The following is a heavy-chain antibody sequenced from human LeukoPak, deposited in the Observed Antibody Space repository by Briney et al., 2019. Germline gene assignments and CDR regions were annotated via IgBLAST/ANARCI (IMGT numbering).Heavy chain of an antibody. CDR1: GDSMSSYY. V-gene: IGHV4-59*08. CDR2: IYYSGST. Sequence: SETLSLTCTVSGDSMSSYYWSWIRQPPGKGLEWIGHIYYSGSTDYNPSLKSRLTISVDTSTNQFSLQLSSVTAADTAVYFCARQNSGARLNVWGQGTTVTVS. CDR3: ARQNSGARLNV. D-gene: IGHD6-25*01. J-gene: IGHJ6*02.